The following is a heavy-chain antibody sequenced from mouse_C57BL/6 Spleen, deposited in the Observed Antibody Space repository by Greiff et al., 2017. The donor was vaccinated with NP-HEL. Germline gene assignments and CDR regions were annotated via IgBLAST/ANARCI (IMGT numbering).Heavy chain of an antibody. J-gene: IGHJ3*01. Sequence: EVKLQESGGGLVKPGGSLKLSCAASGFTFSDYGMHWVRQAPEKGLEWVAYISSGSSTIYYADTVKGRFTISRDNAKNTLFLQMTSLRSEDTAMYYCARSLFYGNFAYWGQGTLVTVSA. V-gene: IGHV5-17*01. CDR3: ARSLFYGNFAY. CDR1: GFTFSDYG. D-gene: IGHD2-1*01. CDR2: ISSGSSTI.